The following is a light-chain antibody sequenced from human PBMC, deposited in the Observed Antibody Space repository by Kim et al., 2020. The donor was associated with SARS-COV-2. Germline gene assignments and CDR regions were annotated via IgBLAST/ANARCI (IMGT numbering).Light chain of an antibody. CDR3: SSYTISSLFYV. V-gene: IGLV2-14*03. Sequence: QSLTISCTGNKPDIGRYNYVSWYQQFPGKAPKLIIFDVTKRPSGVSSRFSGSKSGFTASLTISGLQPEDEAEYFCSSYTISSLFYVFGGGTKVTVL. CDR2: DVT. J-gene: IGLJ1*01. CDR1: KPDIGRYNY.